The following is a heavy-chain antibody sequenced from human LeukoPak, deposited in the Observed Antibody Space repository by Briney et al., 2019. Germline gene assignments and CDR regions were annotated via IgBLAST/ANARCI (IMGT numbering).Heavy chain of an antibody. Sequence: EASVKVSCKASGYTFTSYYMHWVRQAPGQGLEWMGIINPSGGSTSYAQKFQGRVTMTRDTSTSTVYMELSSLRSEDTAVYYCARDQDGIWFGESNWFDPWGQGTLVTVSS. V-gene: IGHV1-46*01. CDR3: ARDQDGIWFGESNWFDP. J-gene: IGHJ5*02. CDR2: INPSGGST. CDR1: GYTFTSYY. D-gene: IGHD3-10*01.